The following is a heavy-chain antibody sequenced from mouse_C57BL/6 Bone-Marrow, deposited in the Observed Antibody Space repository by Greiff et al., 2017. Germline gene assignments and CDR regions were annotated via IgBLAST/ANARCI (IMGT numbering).Heavy chain of an antibody. D-gene: IGHD1-1*01. CDR2: IWWNDNK. V-gene: IGHV8-11*01. Sequence: QVTLKECGPGILQPSPTLSLTCSFSGFSLSTSGMGVGWIHQPSGNGLEWLAHIWWNDNKYYNTALKSRLTFSKDTSNNQVFLKIASVDTADTATYDCARISYYGDFDYWGQGTTLTVSS. CDR3: ARISYYGDFDY. CDR1: GFSLSTSGMG. J-gene: IGHJ2*01.